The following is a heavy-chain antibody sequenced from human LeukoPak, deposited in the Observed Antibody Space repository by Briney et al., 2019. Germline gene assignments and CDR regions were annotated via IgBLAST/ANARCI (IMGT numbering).Heavy chain of an antibody. J-gene: IGHJ4*02. Sequence: GGTLRLSCAASGFSFSNYAMTWVRQAPGKGLEWVSGITGSGDRTYYADSVQGRFTIFRDNSKNTLYMQMNSLRTEDTAIYYCAKGAYIGGYQFDYWGQGTRVTVSS. CDR3: AKGAYIGGYQFDY. V-gene: IGHV3-23*01. CDR1: GFSFSNYA. D-gene: IGHD3-22*01. CDR2: ITGSGDRT.